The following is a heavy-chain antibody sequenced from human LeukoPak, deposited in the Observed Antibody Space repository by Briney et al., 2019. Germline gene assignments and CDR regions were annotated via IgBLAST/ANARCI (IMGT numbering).Heavy chain of an antibody. J-gene: IGHJ4*02. Sequence: GGSLSLYCAASGFTFSNYWMTWVRQAPGKGLQWVASIRQDANVKYYVDSVRGRFTISRDNAENSLHLQMNGLRAEDTAMYYCARWAADSGIYYIASWGQGSLVTVSS. CDR2: IRQDANVK. V-gene: IGHV3-7*01. CDR1: GFTFSNYW. D-gene: IGHD3-10*01. CDR3: ARWAADSGIYYIAS.